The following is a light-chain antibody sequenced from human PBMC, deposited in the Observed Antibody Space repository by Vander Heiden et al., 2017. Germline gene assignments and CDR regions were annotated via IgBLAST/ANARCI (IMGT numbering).Light chain of an antibody. Sequence: QSVLTQPPSASGTPGQRVTISCSGSSSNIGNSYLHWYQHLPGPAPKLLIYRNNQRPSGVPDRFSGSKSGTSASLAISGLRSEDEADYYCAAWDDSLSGWVFGGGTKLTVL. CDR1: SSNIGNSY. CDR3: AAWDDSLSGWV. J-gene: IGLJ3*02. CDR2: RNN. V-gene: IGLV1-47*01.